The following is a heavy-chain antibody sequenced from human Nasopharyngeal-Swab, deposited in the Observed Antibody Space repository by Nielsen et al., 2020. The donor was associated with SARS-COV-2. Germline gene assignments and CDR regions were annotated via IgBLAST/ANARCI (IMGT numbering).Heavy chain of an antibody. Sequence: GGCLRLSCIASGFTFNIYAMAWVRRTPGRGLQWVSGISASGGSTYYTDSVKGRFAVSRDNSRNTLYLQMHSLRVEDTALYYCAKDDVVRGDAFDIWGQGTMVTVSS. CDR3: AKDDVVRGDAFDI. CDR2: ISASGGST. CDR1: GFTFNIYA. V-gene: IGHV3-23*01. J-gene: IGHJ3*02. D-gene: IGHD3-10*01.